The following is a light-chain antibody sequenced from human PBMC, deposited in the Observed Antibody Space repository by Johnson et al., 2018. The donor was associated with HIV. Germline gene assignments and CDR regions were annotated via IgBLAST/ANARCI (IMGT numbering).Light chain of an antibody. CDR1: SSNIGNNY. Sequence: QSVLTQPPSVSAAPGQKVTISCSGSSSNIGNNYVSWYQQLPGTAPKLLIYHNNKRPSGIPDRFSGSKSGTSATLGITGLQTGDEADYYCGTWDSSLSAGVLGTGTKVTVL. V-gene: IGLV1-51*01. CDR2: HNN. CDR3: GTWDSSLSAGV. J-gene: IGLJ1*01.